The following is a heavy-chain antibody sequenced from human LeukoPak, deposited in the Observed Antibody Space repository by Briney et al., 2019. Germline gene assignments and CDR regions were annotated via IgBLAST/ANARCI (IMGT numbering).Heavy chain of an antibody. J-gene: IGHJ4*02. D-gene: IGHD2-21*01. CDR2: MNPNSGNT. CDR1: GYTFSSYD. Sequence: ASVKVSCKASGYTFSSYDINWVRQATGQGLEWMGWMNPNSGNTGYAQKFQGRVTMTRSTSISTAYMELSSLRFEDTAVYYCTRSVRNGHIDYWGQGSLVTVSS. CDR3: TRSVRNGHIDY. V-gene: IGHV1-8*01.